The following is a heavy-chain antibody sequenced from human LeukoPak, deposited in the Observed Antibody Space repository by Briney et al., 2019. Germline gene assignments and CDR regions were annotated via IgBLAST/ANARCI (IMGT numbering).Heavy chain of an antibody. CDR2: IYYSGST. V-gene: IGHV4-59*08. D-gene: IGHD4-17*01. Sequence: GSLRLSCAASGFTFSSYSMNWVRQPPGKGLEWIGYIYYSGSTNYNPSLKSRVTISVDTSKNQFSLKLSSVTAADTAVYYCARQLRNGATVIDYWGQGTLVTVSS. CDR1: GFTFSSYS. J-gene: IGHJ4*02. CDR3: ARQLRNGATVIDY.